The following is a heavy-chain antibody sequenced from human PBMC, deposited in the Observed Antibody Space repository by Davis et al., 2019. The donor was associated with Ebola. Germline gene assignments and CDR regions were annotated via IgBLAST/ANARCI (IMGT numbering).Heavy chain of an antibody. Sequence: GGSLRLSCETSGFNSNNYAMSWVRQAPGKGLEWVSSISSSSSYIYYADSVKGRFTISRDNAKNSLYLQMNSLRAEDTAVYYCARATVVVVAATYYYYYGMDVWGQGTTVTVSS. CDR1: GFNSNNYA. J-gene: IGHJ6*02. D-gene: IGHD2-15*01. CDR2: ISSSSSYI. CDR3: ARATVVVVAATYYYYYGMDV. V-gene: IGHV3-21*01.